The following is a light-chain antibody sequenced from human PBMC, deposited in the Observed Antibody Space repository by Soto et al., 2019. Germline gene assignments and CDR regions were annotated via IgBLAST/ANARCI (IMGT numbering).Light chain of an antibody. CDR2: SAS. V-gene: IGKV1-39*01. Sequence: DIQMTQSPSSLSASLGDTVTITCRASQSISSYLTWYQQIPGKAPRLLVYSASVLQGGVPSRFSGSGAGTDFTLTIRDLQPEDFATYYCQQTISTPRTFGQGTKREIK. J-gene: IGKJ2*01. CDR1: QSISSY. CDR3: QQTISTPRT.